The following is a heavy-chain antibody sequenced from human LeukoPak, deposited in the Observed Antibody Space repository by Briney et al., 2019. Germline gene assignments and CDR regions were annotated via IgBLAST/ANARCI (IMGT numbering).Heavy chain of an antibody. Sequence: ASVKVSCKTSGYTSTDYYIHWVRQAPGQGLEWMGWINTNSGGTNYAQKFQGRVTMTRDTSISTAYMDLSSLTSDDTAVYYCARNLVGPTDVDYWGQGTPVTVSA. V-gene: IGHV1-2*02. CDR1: GYTSTDYY. J-gene: IGHJ4*02. D-gene: IGHD1-26*01. CDR3: ARNLVGPTDVDY. CDR2: INTNSGGT.